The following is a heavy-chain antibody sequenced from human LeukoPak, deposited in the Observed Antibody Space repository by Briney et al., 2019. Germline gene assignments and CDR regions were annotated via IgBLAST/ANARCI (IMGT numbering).Heavy chain of an antibody. CDR3: ARDPMVQGVITYYFDY. V-gene: IGHV1-69*04. CDR1: GGTFSSYT. J-gene: IGHJ4*02. Sequence: GASVKVSCKASGGTFSSYTISWVRQAPGQGLEWMGRIIPILGIANYAQKFQGRVTITADKSTSTAYMELSNLRSEDTAVYYCARDPMVQGVITYYFDYWGQGTLVTVSS. D-gene: IGHD3-10*01. CDR2: IIPILGIA.